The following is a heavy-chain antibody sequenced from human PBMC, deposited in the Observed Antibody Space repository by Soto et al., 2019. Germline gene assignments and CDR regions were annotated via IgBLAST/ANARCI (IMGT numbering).Heavy chain of an antibody. V-gene: IGHV3-23*01. D-gene: IGHD1-20*01. Sequence: EVQLLDSGGGLVQPGESLRLSCAASGFTITSSAMSWVRQAPGKGLEWVSTTGISGRTTYYEDSVKGRFTVSRDDSKNTLDLQMSSLRAEDTAVYYCATVHNTSRSFDYWGQGTPVTVSS. CDR2: TGISGRTT. J-gene: IGHJ4*02. CDR1: GFTITSSA. CDR3: ATVHNTSRSFDY.